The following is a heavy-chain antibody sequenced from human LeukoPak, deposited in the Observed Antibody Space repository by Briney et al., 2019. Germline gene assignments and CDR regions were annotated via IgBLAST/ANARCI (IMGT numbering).Heavy chain of an antibody. CDR3: ARAGSSFKRGAFDI. J-gene: IGHJ3*02. CDR1: GFTFSIYA. D-gene: IGHD3-10*01. CDR2: IYSGGST. Sequence: GGSLRLSCAASGFTFSIYAMSWVRQAPGKGLEWVSVIYSGGSTYYADSEKGRFTISRDNSKNTLYLQMNSLRAEDTAVYYCARAGSSFKRGAFDIWGQGTMVTVSS. V-gene: IGHV3-66*02.